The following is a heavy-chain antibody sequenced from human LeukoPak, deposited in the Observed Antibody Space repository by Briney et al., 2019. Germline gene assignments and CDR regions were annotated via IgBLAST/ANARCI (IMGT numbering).Heavy chain of an antibody. CDR1: GYTFTSYD. CDR2: MNPNSGNT. J-gene: IGHJ5*02. CDR3: ARSIKSKVVITRSDFIWFDP. V-gene: IGHV1-8*01. Sequence: ASVKVSCKASGYTFTSYDINWVRQATGQGLEWMGWMNPNSGNTGYAQKFQGRVTMTRNTSISTAYMELSSLRSEDTAVYYCARSIKSKVVITRSDFIWFDPWGQGTLVTVSS. D-gene: IGHD3-22*01.